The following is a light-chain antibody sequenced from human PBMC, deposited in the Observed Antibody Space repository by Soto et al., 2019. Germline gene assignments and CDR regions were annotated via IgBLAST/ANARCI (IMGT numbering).Light chain of an antibody. CDR2: EDI. J-gene: IGLJ2*01. CDR3: CSYAGASTFI. CDR1: SSDIGSYTH. V-gene: IGLV2-23*02. Sequence: QSPLTQPASVSRSPGQSITISCKGTSSDIGSYTHVSWYQQYPGAAPKLIIYEDIKRPSGVSPRLSGSKSGNTASLTISGLKAEDGAAYYCCSYAGASTFIVGGGTKLTVL.